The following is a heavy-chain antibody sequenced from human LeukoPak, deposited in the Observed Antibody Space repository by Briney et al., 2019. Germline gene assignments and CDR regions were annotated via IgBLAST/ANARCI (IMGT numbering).Heavy chain of an antibody. Sequence: PSETLSLTCTVSGGSISSYYWSWIRQPPGKGLEWIGYTYYSGSTNYSPSLKSRVTISVDTSKNQFSLKLSSVTAADTAVYCCARDSTTSIDYWGQGTLVTVSS. D-gene: IGHD1-1*01. CDR3: ARDSTTSIDY. V-gene: IGHV4-59*01. J-gene: IGHJ4*02. CDR1: GGSISSYY. CDR2: TYYSGST.